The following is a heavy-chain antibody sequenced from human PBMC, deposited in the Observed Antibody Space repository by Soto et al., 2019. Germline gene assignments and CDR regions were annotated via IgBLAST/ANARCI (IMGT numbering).Heavy chain of an antibody. CDR1: GFTFGDYW. J-gene: IGHJ4*02. CDR3: ATAEVDY. V-gene: IGHV3-74*03. CDR2: MTGDGRTT. Sequence: PGGSLRLSCAASGFTFGDYWMHWVRQPPEKGPEWVSRMTGDGRTTQYADSVKGRFTASRDNAKSTLYLQMNSLRAEDTAVYYCATAEVDYWGPGTLVTVSS.